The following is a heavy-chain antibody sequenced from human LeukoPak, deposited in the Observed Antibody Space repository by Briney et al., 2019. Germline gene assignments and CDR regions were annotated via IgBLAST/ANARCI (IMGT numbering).Heavy chain of an antibody. Sequence: ASVTVSYKASGYTFTSYNMHWVRQAPGQGLEWMGIINPSGGSTNYPQKFQGRVTMTRDTSTSTVYMELSSLRSEDTAVYYCAKDLYHRYYHNSGHAFDYWGQGTLVTVSS. J-gene: IGHJ4*02. V-gene: IGHV1-46*01. CDR2: INPSGGST. CDR1: GYTFTSYN. D-gene: IGHD3-22*01. CDR3: AKDLYHRYYHNSGHAFDY.